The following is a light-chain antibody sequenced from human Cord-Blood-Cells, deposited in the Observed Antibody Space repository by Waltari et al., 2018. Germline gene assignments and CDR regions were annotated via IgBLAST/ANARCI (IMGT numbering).Light chain of an antibody. J-gene: IGLJ3*02. CDR2: DVS. CDR3: SSYTSSSTLV. CDR1: SSDVGGSNY. Sequence: QSALTQPASVSGSPGQSITIPCTGTSSDVGGSNYASWYQKHPGKAPTLMIYDVSNRPSGVSNRFSGSKSGNTASLTISGLQAEDEADYYCSSYTSSSTLVFGGGTKLTVL. V-gene: IGLV2-14*03.